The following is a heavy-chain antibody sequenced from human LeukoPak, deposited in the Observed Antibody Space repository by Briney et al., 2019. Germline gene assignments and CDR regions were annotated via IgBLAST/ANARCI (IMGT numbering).Heavy chain of an antibody. CDR1: GGSFSGYY. V-gene: IGHV4-34*01. CDR2: INHSGST. D-gene: IGHD3-10*01. Sequence: SETLSLTCAVYGGSFSGYYWSWIRQPPGKGLEWIGEINHSGSTNYNPSLKSRVTISVDTSKNQFSLKLSSVTAADTAVYYCARGRSLLSRYDYWGPGTLVTVSS. J-gene: IGHJ4*02. CDR3: ARGRSLLSRYDY.